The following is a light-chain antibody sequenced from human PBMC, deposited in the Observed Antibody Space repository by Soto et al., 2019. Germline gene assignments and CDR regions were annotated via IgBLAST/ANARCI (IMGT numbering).Light chain of an antibody. V-gene: IGKV3-20*01. CDR3: QYYGSSPLP. J-gene: IGKJ4*01. CDR2: AAS. Sequence: EVVLTQSPGTLSLSPGERATLSCRASQSVSSNYVAWFQQRPGQAPRLLLYAASSRATGIPDRFSGSGSGTDFTLTISRLEPEDFAVYYCQYYGSSPLPFGGGTKVEIK. CDR1: QSVSSNY.